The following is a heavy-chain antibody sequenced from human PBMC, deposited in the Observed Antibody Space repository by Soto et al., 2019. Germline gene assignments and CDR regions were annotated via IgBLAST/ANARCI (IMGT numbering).Heavy chain of an antibody. CDR1: GFTFSSYG. J-gene: IGHJ4*02. V-gene: IGHV3-33*01. CDR3: ARAGPYYYDSSGYYPDY. D-gene: IGHD3-22*01. CDR2: IWYDGSNK. Sequence: LRLSCAASGFTFSSYGMHWVRQAPGKGLEWVAVIWYDGSNKYYADSVKGRFTISRDNSKNTLYLQMNSLRAEDTAVYYCARAGPYYYDSSGYYPDYWGQGTLVTVSS.